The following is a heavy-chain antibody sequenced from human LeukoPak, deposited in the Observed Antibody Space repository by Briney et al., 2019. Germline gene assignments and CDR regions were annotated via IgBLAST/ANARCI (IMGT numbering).Heavy chain of an antibody. CDR1: GFTFSDYY. CDR2: ISRSGNTI. D-gene: IGHD3-10*01. Sequence: GGSLRLSCAASGFTFSDYYMTWIRQAPGKGLEWVSYISRSGNTIYYADSLKGRFTISRDNAKNSLYLQMNSLRAEDTALYYCVKDLARFGYYGSGSYFLNWGQGTLVTVSS. CDR3: VKDLARFGYYGSGSYFLN. V-gene: IGHV3-11*01. J-gene: IGHJ4*02.